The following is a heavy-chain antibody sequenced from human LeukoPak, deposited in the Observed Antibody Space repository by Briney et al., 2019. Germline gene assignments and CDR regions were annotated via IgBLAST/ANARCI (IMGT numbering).Heavy chain of an antibody. CDR1: GGTFSSYA. J-gene: IGHJ6*02. D-gene: IGHD3-10*01. CDR2: IIPIFGTA. Sequence: ASVKVSCKASGGTFSSYAISWVRQAPGQGLEWMGGIIPIFGTANYAQKFQGRVTITADESTGTAYMELSSLRSEDTAVYYCARAGLWFGETHYYYGMDVWGQGTTVTVSS. V-gene: IGHV1-69*13. CDR3: ARAGLWFGETHYYYGMDV.